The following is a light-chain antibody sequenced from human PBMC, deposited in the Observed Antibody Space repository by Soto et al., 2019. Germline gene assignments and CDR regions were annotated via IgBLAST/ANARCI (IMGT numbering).Light chain of an antibody. CDR3: QQTRSYPST. J-gene: IGKJ4*01. Sequence: IQLTQSPSSLSASVGDSVTIICRASQGITSYLAWYQQKPGKAPNLLIYGASTLQSGVPSRFSGSGSGTDFTLTISSLQAEDFATYYCQQTRSYPSTFGEGTKVDIK. CDR2: GAS. CDR1: QGITSY. V-gene: IGKV1-9*01.